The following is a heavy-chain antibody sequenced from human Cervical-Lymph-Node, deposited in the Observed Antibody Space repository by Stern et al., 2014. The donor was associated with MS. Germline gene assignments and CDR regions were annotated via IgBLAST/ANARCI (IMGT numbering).Heavy chain of an antibody. CDR3: AHRMREAAAYYYYYGMDV. CDR2: IYWDDDK. D-gene: IGHD6-13*01. V-gene: IGHV2-5*02. J-gene: IGHJ6*02. CDR1: GFSLSTSGVG. Sequence: QVTLRESGPTLVKPTQTLTLTCTFSGFSLSTSGVGVGWIRQPPGKALEWLAIIYWDDDKRYSPSLKSRLTITKDTSKNQVVLTMTNMDPVDTATYYCAHRMREAAAYYYYYGMDVWGQGTTVTVSS.